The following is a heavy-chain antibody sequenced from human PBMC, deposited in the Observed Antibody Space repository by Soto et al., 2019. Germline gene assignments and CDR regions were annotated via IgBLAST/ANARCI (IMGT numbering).Heavy chain of an antibody. Sequence: SETLSLTCSVSGGSLSSHFWAWIRQPPGKGLEWVGHIFYTGITKYNPSLQSRVSISVDTSKERFSLTLNSVTAADTAVYYCARGGYDFSGVNFDEGFDFWGQG. V-gene: IGHV4-59*11. CDR2: IFYTGIT. D-gene: IGHD3-22*01. CDR1: GGSLSSHF. J-gene: IGHJ3*01. CDR3: ARGGYDFSGVNFDEGFDF.